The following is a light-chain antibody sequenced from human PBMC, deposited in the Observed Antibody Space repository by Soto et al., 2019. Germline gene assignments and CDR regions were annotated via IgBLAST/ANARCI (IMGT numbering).Light chain of an antibody. CDR2: DAS. V-gene: IGKV3-15*01. CDR3: QQYNNWPRT. CDR1: QSVSSS. J-gene: IGKJ1*01. Sequence: TQSPGTLSLSPGERATLSCRASQSVSSSFLAWYQQKPGQAPRLLIYDASTRATGIPARFSGSGSGTEFTLTISSLQSEDFAVYYCQQYNNWPRTFGQGTKVDIK.